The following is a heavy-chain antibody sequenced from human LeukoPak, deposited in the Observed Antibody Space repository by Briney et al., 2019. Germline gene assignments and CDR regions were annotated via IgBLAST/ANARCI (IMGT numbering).Heavy chain of an antibody. CDR3: ARLGYCSGGSCSTGQFDP. CDR2: IYYSGST. CDR1: GGSISTYY. V-gene: IGHV4-59*01. Sequence: SETLSLTCTVSGGSISTYYWNWIRQPPGKGLEWIGYIYYSGSTNYNPSLKSRVTISVDTSKNQFSLKLSSVTAADTAVYYCARLGYCSGGSCSTGQFDPWGQGTLVTVSS. D-gene: IGHD2-15*01. J-gene: IGHJ5*02.